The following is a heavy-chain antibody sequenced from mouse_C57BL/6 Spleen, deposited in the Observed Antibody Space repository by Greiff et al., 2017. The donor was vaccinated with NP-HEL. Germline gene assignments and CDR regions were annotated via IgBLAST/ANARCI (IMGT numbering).Heavy chain of an antibody. CDR2: IYPGSGNT. Sequence: VQLQQPGAELVRPGASVKLSCKASGYTFTDYYINWVKQRPGQGLEWIARIYPGSGNTYYNEKFKGKATLTAEKSSSTAYMQLSSLTSEDSAVYFCARAWFAYWGQGTLVTVSA. CDR1: GYTFTDYY. CDR3: ARAWFAY. V-gene: IGHV1-76*01. J-gene: IGHJ3*01.